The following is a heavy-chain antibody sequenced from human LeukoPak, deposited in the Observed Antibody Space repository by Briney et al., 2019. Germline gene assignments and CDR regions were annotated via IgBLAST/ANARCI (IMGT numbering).Heavy chain of an antibody. J-gene: IGHJ3*02. D-gene: IGHD2-15*01. CDR1: GYTFTGYY. CDR2: INPNSGGT. V-gene: IGHV1-2*06. CDR3: ASLGYCSGGSCYSLRAFDI. Sequence: GASVKVSCKASGYTFTGYYMHWVRQAPGQGLEWMGRINPNSGGTNYAQKFQGRVTMTRDTSISTAYMELSRLRSDDTAVHYCASLGYCSGGSCYSLRAFDIWGQGTMVTVSS.